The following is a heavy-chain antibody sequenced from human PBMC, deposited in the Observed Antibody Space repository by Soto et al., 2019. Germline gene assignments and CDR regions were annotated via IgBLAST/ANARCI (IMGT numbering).Heavy chain of an antibody. V-gene: IGHV1-18*01. CDR1: GYNFTRFG. D-gene: IGHD6-13*01. CDR3: GREGQQLGQEDYYQFNGMDV. CDR2: MGAHSGHT. J-gene: IGHJ6*02. Sequence: QFQLVQSGAEVKKPGASVKVSCKASGYNFTRFGISWVRQAPGHGLEWMGWMGAHSGHTRQAQKFQGRLTITTDASMNPAYMDLRGLTSDDTALYYCGREGQQLGQEDYYQFNGMDVWGQGTTVIVS.